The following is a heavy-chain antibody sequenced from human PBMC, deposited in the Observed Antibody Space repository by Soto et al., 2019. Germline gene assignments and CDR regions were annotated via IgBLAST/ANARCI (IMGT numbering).Heavy chain of an antibody. J-gene: IGHJ5*02. Sequence: QVQLQESGPGLVEPSETLSLTCTVSGASINTYFWTWIRQPAGKGLDWIGRVSTSGTTNYNPSLKSRVTMSVDTSKNHFSLNLTSVTAADTAVYYCAREAGPDRWFDPWGQGTLVTVSS. CDR2: VSTSGTT. CDR1: GASINTYF. D-gene: IGHD6-19*01. V-gene: IGHV4-4*07. CDR3: AREAGPDRWFDP.